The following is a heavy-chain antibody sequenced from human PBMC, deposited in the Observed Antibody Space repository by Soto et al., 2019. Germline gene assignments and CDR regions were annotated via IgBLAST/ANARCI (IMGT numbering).Heavy chain of an antibody. D-gene: IGHD4-17*01. Sequence: EVQLVESGGGLVKPGGSLRLSCAASGFTFSSYSMNWVRQAPGKGLEWVSSISSSSSYIYYADSVKGRFTISRDNAKNSLYLQMNSLRAEDTAVYYCAREGDYEENWCDPWGQGTLVTVSS. J-gene: IGHJ5*02. CDR1: GFTFSSYS. CDR2: ISSSSSYI. V-gene: IGHV3-21*01. CDR3: AREGDYEENWCDP.